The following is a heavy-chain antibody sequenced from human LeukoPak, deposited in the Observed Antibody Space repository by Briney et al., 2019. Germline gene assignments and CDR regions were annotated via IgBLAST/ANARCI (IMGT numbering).Heavy chain of an antibody. D-gene: IGHD4-17*01. CDR2: VIDSGKDT. J-gene: IGHJ4*02. CDR1: GFTFSRNA. V-gene: IGHV3-23*01. CDR3: ARGRPRAVYGDYTDY. Sequence: GGSLRLSCAASGFTFSRNAMTWVRQAPGMGLEWVSSVIDSGKDTYYAGSVKGRFTISRDNSKDTLYLQMNSLRAEDTAVYYCARGRPRAVYGDYTDYWGQGTLVTVSS.